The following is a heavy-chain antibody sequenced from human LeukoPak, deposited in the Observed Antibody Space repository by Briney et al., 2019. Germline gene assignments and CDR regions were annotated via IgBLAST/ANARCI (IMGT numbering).Heavy chain of an antibody. V-gene: IGHV3-7*04. D-gene: IGHD6-13*01. Sequence: PGGSLRLSCAASGFALSNYWMSCVRQAPGKGLEWVANIKEDGSEKSYVDSVKGRFIISRDNAKNSLYLQMNSLRAEDTAVYYCARDPWYSSDNWGQGTLVTVSS. CDR3: ARDPWYSSDN. J-gene: IGHJ4*02. CDR1: GFALSNYW. CDR2: IKEDGSEK.